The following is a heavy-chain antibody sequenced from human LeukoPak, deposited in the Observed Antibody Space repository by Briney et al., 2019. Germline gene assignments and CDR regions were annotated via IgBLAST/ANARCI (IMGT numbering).Heavy chain of an antibody. D-gene: IGHD3-3*01. Sequence: SETLSLTCAVYGGSFSGYYWSWIRQPPGKGLEWIGEINHSGSTNYNPSLKSRVTISVDTSKNQFSLKLSSVTAADTAVYYCARDGPSDYYFDYWGQGTLVTVSS. J-gene: IGHJ4*02. CDR1: GGSFSGYY. CDR3: ARDGPSDYYFDY. CDR2: INHSGST. V-gene: IGHV4-34*01.